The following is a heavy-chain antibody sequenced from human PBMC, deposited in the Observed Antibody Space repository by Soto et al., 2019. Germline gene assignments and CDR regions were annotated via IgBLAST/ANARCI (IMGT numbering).Heavy chain of an antibody. D-gene: IGHD1-1*01. CDR3: ARERTGTTRMDV. J-gene: IGHJ6*02. CDR1: GYTFTNFG. V-gene: IGHV1-18*01. CDR2: ISAYNGNT. Sequence: QVHLVQSGAEVKKPGASVKVSCTASGYTFTNFGISWVRQAPGQGLEWMGWISAYNGNTNYAQKFQGRVTMTRNTSISTAYMELSSLRSEDTAVYYCARERTGTTRMDVWGQGTTVTVSS.